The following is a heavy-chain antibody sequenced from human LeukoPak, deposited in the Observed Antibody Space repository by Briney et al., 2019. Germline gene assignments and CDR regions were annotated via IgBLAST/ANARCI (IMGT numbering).Heavy chain of an antibody. V-gene: IGHV7-4-1*02. J-gene: IGHJ4*02. CDR2: INTNTGNP. CDR1: GYTFTSYA. CDR3: ARDPGRGYSGYDWFDY. Sequence: ASVKVSCKASGYTFTSYAMNWVRQAPGQGLEWMGWINTNTGNPTYAQGFTGRFVFSLDTSVSTAYLQISSLKAEDTAAYYCARDPGRGYSGYDWFDYWGQGTLVTVSS. D-gene: IGHD5-12*01.